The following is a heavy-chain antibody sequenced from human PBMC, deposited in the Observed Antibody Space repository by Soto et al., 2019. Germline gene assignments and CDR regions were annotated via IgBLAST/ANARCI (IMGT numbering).Heavy chain of an antibody. J-gene: IGHJ4*02. D-gene: IGHD3-9*01. V-gene: IGHV4-39*01. CDR3: ARHGKGYYDILTGYYNSNYFDY. Sequence: SETLSLTCTVSCGSSSSSSYYFRWIRQPPGKGPERIGSIYYSGSTYYNPSLKRRGTISVDRSKNPFYLQLSSVTAADTAVYYCARHGKGYYDILTGYYNSNYFDYWGQGTLVTVS. CDR1: CGSSSSSSYY. CDR2: IYYSGST.